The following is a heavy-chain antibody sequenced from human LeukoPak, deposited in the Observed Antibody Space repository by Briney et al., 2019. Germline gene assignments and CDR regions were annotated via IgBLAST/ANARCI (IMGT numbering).Heavy chain of an antibody. CDR1: GFTFSSYG. D-gene: IGHD5-18*01. CDR2: ISWNSASI. CDR3: AKEGGLWLDGFDI. J-gene: IGHJ3*02. V-gene: IGHV3-9*01. Sequence: QPGGSLRLSCAASGFTFSSYGMHWVRQAPGKGLEWVSGISWNSASIGYGDSVKGRFTISRDNAKNSLYLQMNSLRPEDTAFYYCAKEGGLWLDGFDIWGQGTMVTVSS.